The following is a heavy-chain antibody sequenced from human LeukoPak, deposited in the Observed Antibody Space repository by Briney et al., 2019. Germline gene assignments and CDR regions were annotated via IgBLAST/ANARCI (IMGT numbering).Heavy chain of an antibody. V-gene: IGHV3-30*04. D-gene: IGHD6-19*01. CDR1: GLTFSTDV. Sequence: GASLTLSYSPSGLTFSTDVFHSVPHPPGKGLEWVTVISADGTNAYSADSVKGRFTISRDNSKNTLYLQMNSLRAEDTAVYYCAKDLDGTFDYWGQGTLVTVSS. J-gene: IGHJ4*02. CDR3: AKDLDGTFDY. CDR2: ISADGTNA.